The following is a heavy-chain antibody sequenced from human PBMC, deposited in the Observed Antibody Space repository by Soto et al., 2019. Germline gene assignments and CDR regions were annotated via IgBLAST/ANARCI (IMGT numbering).Heavy chain of an antibody. CDR3: ARQSRGIYCSSTSCERHWFGP. Sequence: SETLSLTCAVSGGSISSGGYSWSWIRQPPGKCLEWIGYIYHSGSTYYNPSLKSRVTISVDRSKNQFSLKLSSVTAADTAVYYCARQSRGIYCSSTSCERHWFGPWGQGTLVTVSS. J-gene: IGHJ5*02. CDR1: GGSISSGGYS. CDR2: IYHSGST. D-gene: IGHD2-2*01. V-gene: IGHV4-30-2*01.